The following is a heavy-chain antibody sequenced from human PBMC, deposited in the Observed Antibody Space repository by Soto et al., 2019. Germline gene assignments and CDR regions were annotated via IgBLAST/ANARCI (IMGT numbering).Heavy chain of an antibody. V-gene: IGHV3-23*01. Sequence: EVQLLESGGGLVQPVGSLRDSCTASGFTFNNYAMTWVRQAPGKRLEWVSAISGGGDTTSYADSVKGRFTVSRDGSKNTLYLQMSSLRAEDTALYYCAKGRGGSGSLTPPVDFWGQGTLVTVSS. CDR1: GFTFNNYA. CDR2: ISGGGDTT. D-gene: IGHD3-10*01. CDR3: AKGRGGSGSLTPPVDF. J-gene: IGHJ4*02.